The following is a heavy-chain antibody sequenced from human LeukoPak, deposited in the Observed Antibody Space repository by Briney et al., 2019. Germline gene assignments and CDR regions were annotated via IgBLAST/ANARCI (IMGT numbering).Heavy chain of an antibody. V-gene: IGHV3-21*01. CDR3: ARVATICCDGMDV. D-gene: IGHD5-24*01. Sequence: GGSLRLSCAASGFTFSSYSMNWVRQAPGKGLEWVLSISSSSSYIYYADSVKGRFTISRDNAKNSLYLQMNSLRAEDTAVYYCARVATICCDGMDVWGQGTTVTVSS. CDR1: GFTFSSYS. J-gene: IGHJ6*02. CDR2: ISSSSSYI.